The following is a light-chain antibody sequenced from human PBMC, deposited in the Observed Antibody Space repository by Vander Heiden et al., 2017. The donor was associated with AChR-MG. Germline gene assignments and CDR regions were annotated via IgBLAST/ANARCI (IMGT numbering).Light chain of an antibody. J-gene: IGLJ2*01. CDR3: QVWDSGTVV. CDR1: NLGDKS. CDR2: ENK. V-gene: IGLV3-1*01. Sequence: SYELIQLAPVSVSPGQTAIITCSGDNLGDKSACWYHQRPGQSPALIMYENKKRPSGIPERFSGSNSGHTATLTISETQAMDEGDYYCQVWDSGTVVFGGGTRLTVL.